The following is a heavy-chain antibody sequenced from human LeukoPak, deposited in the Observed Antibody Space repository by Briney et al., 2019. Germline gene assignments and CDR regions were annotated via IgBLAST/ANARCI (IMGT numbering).Heavy chain of an antibody. J-gene: IGHJ4*02. Sequence: PGGSLRLSCAASGFTFSSYWMSWVRRAPGKGLEWGANIKQDGSEKYYVDSVKGRFTISRDNAKNSLYLQMNSLRAEDTAVYYCARTETLWFGELFPDYWGQGTLVTVSS. CDR3: ARTETLWFGELFPDY. V-gene: IGHV3-7*01. D-gene: IGHD3-10*01. CDR2: IKQDGSEK. CDR1: GFTFSSYW.